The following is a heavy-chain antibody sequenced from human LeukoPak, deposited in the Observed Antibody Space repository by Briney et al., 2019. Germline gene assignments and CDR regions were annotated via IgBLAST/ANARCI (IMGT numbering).Heavy chain of an antibody. CDR3: ARALVGATVYYFDY. CDR1: RFTFSSYA. J-gene: IGHJ4*02. V-gene: IGHV3-23*01. Sequence: GGSLRLSCAASRFTFSSYAMSWVRQAPGKGLDWVSVISGSGGSTYYADSVKGRFTISRDNSKNTLYLQMNSLRAEDTAVYYCARALVGATVYYFDYWGQGTLVTVSS. CDR2: ISGSGGST. D-gene: IGHD1-26*01.